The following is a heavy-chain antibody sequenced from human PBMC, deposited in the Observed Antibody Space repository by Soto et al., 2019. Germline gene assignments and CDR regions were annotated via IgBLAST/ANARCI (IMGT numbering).Heavy chain of an antibody. CDR3: ARSYYGSSGYSPYHDAFDI. J-gene: IGHJ3*02. V-gene: IGHV1-69*13. CDR2: IIPIFGTA. D-gene: IGHD3-22*01. Sequence: SVKVSCKASGGTFSIYAISCLRQAPGQGRGWMGGIIPIFGTANYAQKFQGRVTITADESTSTAYMELSSLRSEDTAVYYCARSYYGSSGYSPYHDAFDIWGQGTMVT. CDR1: GGTFSIYA.